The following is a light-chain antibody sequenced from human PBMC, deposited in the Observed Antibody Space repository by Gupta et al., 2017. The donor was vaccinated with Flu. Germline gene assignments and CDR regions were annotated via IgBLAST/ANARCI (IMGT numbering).Light chain of an antibody. Sequence: SSELTQAPAVSVALGQTVSITCHGDSFRSDYASWYQQKPGQAPVLVIYGKNNRPSGIPDRFSGSSSGKTASLDITGAQAEDEADYYCKARDSSGSHEVFGGGTKVTVL. CDR1: SFRSDY. CDR2: GKN. CDR3: KARDSSGSHEV. V-gene: IGLV3-19*01. J-gene: IGLJ2*01.